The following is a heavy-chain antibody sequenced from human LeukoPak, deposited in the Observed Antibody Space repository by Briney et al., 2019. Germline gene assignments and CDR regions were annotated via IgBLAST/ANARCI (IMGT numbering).Heavy chain of an antibody. CDR1: GGSFSGHY. CDR2: INHSGST. Sequence: PSETLSLTCAVYGGSFSGHYWSWTRQPPGKGLEWIGEINHSGSTNYNPSLKSRVTISVDTSKNQFPLKLSSVTAADTAVYYCASGWYSANWFDPWGQGTLVTVSS. J-gene: IGHJ5*02. CDR3: ASGWYSANWFDP. V-gene: IGHV4-34*01. D-gene: IGHD6-13*01.